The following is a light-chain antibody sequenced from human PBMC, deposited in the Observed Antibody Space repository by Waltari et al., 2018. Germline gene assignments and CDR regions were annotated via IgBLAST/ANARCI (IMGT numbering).Light chain of an antibody. J-gene: IGLJ3*02. CDR1: SSNIGSNV. CDR2: RND. CDR3: AVWDDSLHGRWE. Sequence: QSVLTQPPSASGTPGQRVTISCSGSSSNIGSNVVHWYQQIPGTTPKLLIYRNDQRPSGVPARFSGSKSGTSASLAISGLRSEDEDDYYCAVWDDSLHGRWEFGGGTKLTVL. V-gene: IGLV1-44*01.